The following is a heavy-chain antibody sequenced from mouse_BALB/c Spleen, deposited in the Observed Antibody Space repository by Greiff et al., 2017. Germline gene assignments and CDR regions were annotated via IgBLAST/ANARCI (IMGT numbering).Heavy chain of an antibody. CDR2: ISSGGSYT. CDR3: ASLSSSYDYAMDY. CDR1: GFTFSSYA. Sequence: EVKVVESGGGLVKPGGSLKLSCAASGFTFSSYAMSWVRQTPEKRLEWVATISSGGSYTYYPDSVKGRFTISRDNAKNTLYLQMSSLRSEDTAMYYCASLSSSYDYAMDYWGQGTSVTVSS. D-gene: IGHD1-1*01. J-gene: IGHJ4*01. V-gene: IGHV5-9-3*01.